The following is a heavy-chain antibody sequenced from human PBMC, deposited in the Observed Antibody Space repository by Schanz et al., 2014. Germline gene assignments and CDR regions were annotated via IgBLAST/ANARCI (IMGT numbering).Heavy chain of an antibody. CDR1: GGSISSGSYY. CDR2: IYSTGST. J-gene: IGHJ5*01. D-gene: IGHD3-10*01. V-gene: IGHV4-61*02. Sequence: QVQLQESGPGLVKPSQTLSLTCTVSGGSISSGSYYWSWIRQPAGKGLEWIGRIYSTGSTNYNPSLKSRVTFSKDPSKTQFSLKLTSVTAADTAVYYCARDMVENWFDSWGQGTLVTVSS. CDR3: ARDMVENWFDS.